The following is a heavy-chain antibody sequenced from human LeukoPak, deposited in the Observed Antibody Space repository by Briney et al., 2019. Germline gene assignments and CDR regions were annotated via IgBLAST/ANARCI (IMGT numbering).Heavy chain of an antibody. V-gene: IGHV4-61*02. J-gene: IGHJ5*02. D-gene: IGHD3-10*01. CDR3: GGVGGSGSYPTRWFDP. CDR1: GGSISSGSYY. Sequence: SETLSLTCTVSGGSISSGSYYWSWIRQPAGEGLEWIGRIYTSGSTNYNPSLKSRVTISVDTSKNQFSLKLSSVTAADTAVYFWGGVGGSGSYPTRWFDPWGQGTLVTVSS. CDR2: IYTSGST.